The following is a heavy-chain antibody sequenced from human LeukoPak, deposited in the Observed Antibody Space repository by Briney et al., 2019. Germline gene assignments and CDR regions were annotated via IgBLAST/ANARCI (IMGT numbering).Heavy chain of an antibody. V-gene: IGHV1-8*01. CDR3: ARSGVVVPAATSFDP. CDR2: MNPNSGNT. CDR1: GYTFTSYD. J-gene: IGHJ5*02. Sequence: ASVKVSCKASGYTFTSYDINWVRQATGQGLEWMGWMNPNSGNTGYAQKFQGRVTMTRNTSISTAYMELSSLRSEDTAVYYCARSGVVVPAATSFDPWGQGTLSPSPQ. D-gene: IGHD2-2*01.